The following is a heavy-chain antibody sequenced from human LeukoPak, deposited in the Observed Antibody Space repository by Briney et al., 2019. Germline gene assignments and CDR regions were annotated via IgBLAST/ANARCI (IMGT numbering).Heavy chain of an antibody. D-gene: IGHD1-26*01. CDR3: AKDYSGSYYYFDY. V-gene: IGHV3-23*01. CDR1: GFTFSSFA. J-gene: IGHJ4*02. Sequence: GGSLRLSCAASGFTFSSFAMSWVRQAPGKGLEWVSTISGGGGSTFYADSVRGRLTISRDNSKNTLYLQVNSLTAEDTAVYYCAKDYSGSYYYFDYWGQGTLVTVSS. CDR2: ISGGGGST.